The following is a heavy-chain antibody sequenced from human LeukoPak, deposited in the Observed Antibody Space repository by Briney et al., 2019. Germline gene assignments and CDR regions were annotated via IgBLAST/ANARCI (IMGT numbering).Heavy chain of an antibody. CDR1: GFTFNTYA. CDR2: IKGGGGDP. J-gene: IGHJ4*02. V-gene: IGHV3-23*01. CDR3: AQGGHDFNPFYY. D-gene: IGHD2-21*02. Sequence: GGSLRLSCAASGFTFNTYAMGWVRQAPGEGLERVSSIKGGGGDPFYADSVRGRFTISRDKSKNTMYLSLNSLRAEDTAVYFCAQGGHDFNPFYYWGQGTLVTVSS.